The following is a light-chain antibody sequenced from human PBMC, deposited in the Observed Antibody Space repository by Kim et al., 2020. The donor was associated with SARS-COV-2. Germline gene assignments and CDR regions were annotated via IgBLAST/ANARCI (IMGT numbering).Light chain of an antibody. V-gene: IGKV1-27*01. CDR2: APS. CDR3: QKYNSAPWT. J-gene: IGKJ1*01. Sequence: ASVGDRVTITCRASRDIYNYLAWYRQKPGKVPQLLIYAPSTLQSGVPSRFSGSGSGTDFSLTISNLQPEDVATYYCQKYNSAPWTFGQGTKVDIK. CDR1: RDIYNY.